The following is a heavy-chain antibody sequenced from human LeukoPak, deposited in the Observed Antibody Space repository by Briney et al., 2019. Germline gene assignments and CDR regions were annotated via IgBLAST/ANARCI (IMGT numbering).Heavy chain of an antibody. CDR2: ISSASNTI. D-gene: IGHD3-10*01. CDR3: ARDGWFGDYNWFDP. Sequence: GGSLRLSCAASGFTFSSYSMNWVRQAPGKGLEWVSYISSASNTIYYADSVKGRFTISRDNAKTSLYLQMNSLRAEDTAMYYCARDGWFGDYNWFDPWGQGTLVTVSS. J-gene: IGHJ5*02. CDR1: GFTFSSYS. V-gene: IGHV3-48*01.